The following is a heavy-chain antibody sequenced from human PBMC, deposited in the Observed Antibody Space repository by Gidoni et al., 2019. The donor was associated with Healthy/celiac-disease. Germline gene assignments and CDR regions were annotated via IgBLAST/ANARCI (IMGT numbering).Heavy chain of an antibody. D-gene: IGHD4-17*01. CDR3: ARVDYGDQRGAFDI. V-gene: IGHV3-53*04. CDR1: GFTVSSNY. Sequence: EVQLVESGGGLVQPGGSLRLSCAASGFTVSSNYMSWVRQAPGKGLEWVSVIYSGGSTYYADSVKGRFTISRHNSKNTLYLQMNSLRAVDTAVYYCARVDYGDQRGAFDIWGQGTMVTVSS. CDR2: IYSGGST. J-gene: IGHJ3*02.